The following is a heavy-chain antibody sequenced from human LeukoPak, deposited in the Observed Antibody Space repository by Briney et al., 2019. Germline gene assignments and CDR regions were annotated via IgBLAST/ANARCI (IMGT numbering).Heavy chain of an antibody. CDR1: GYTLTELS. V-gene: IGHV1-24*01. J-gene: IGHJ5*02. Sequence: GASVKVSCKVSGYTLTELSLHCVRQPPGKGRGRVGGFDPEDGETIYAQKFQGRVTMTEDTSTDTAYMELSSLRSEDTAVYYCATDLSGGDYYDFPWGQGTLVTVSS. CDR2: FDPEDGET. D-gene: IGHD3-22*01. CDR3: ATDLSGGDYYDFP.